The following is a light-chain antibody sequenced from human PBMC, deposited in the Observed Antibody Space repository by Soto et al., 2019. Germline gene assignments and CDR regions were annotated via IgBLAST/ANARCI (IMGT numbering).Light chain of an antibody. Sequence: QSALTQPRSVSGSPGQSVTISCTGTSSDVGGYSFVSWYQQHPGKAPKLIIYAVSKRPSGVPERFSASKSGNTASLTISGLQAEDEADYYCCSYAGRITLLFGGGTKLTVL. V-gene: IGLV2-11*01. CDR1: SSDVGGYSF. CDR2: AVS. J-gene: IGLJ2*01. CDR3: CSYAGRITLL.